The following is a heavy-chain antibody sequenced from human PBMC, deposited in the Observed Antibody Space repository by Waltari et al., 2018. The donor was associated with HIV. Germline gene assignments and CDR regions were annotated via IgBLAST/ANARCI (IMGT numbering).Heavy chain of an antibody. CDR1: GLTFSSHW. CDR3: AREYFYESSGYYYRSTFDY. CDR2: IRPDGSET. D-gene: IGHD3-22*01. V-gene: IGHV3-7*01. Sequence: EVQLVEAGGGLVQPGESLRLSCAASGLTFSSHWMRWVRQAPGKGVEWVANIRPDGSETYYVVSVKGRFTISRDNAKTSLYLQMNSLRAEDTAVYFCAREYFYESSGYYYRSTFDYWGQGTLVTVSS. J-gene: IGHJ4*02.